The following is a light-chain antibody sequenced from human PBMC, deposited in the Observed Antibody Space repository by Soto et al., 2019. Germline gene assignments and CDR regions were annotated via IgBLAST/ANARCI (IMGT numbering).Light chain of an antibody. J-gene: IGKJ4*01. V-gene: IGKV1-9*01. CDR1: QALSNY. Sequence: DIQLAQSPSVLSASVGDTVTITCRASQALSNYLAWYQQKPGKAPDLLIYSASTLQSGVPSRFSGSGSETEFSLTIRALQHEDFATYYCQQLSRYPLTFGGGTKVDIK. CDR2: SAS. CDR3: QQLSRYPLT.